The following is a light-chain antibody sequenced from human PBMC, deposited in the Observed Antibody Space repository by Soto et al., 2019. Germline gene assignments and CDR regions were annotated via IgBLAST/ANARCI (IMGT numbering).Light chain of an antibody. CDR1: QSVSNNY. CDR3: QQYGSSPPYT. CDR2: GSS. J-gene: IGKJ2*01. Sequence: EGVLTQSPGTLSLSPGERATLSCRASQSVSNNYLAWYQQKPGQSPKLLIFGSSDRATGIPDRFSGSGSGTDFTLTISSLEPEDFAVYYCQQYGSSPPYTFGQVTKLEIK. V-gene: IGKV3-20*01.